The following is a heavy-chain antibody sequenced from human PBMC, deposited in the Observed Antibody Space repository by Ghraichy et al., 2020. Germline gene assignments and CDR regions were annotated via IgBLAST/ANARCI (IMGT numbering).Heavy chain of an antibody. CDR3: ARGGWLQPLPDY. Sequence: SETLSLTCAVYGGSFSGYYWSWIRQPPGKGLEWIGEINHSGSTNYNPSLKSRVTISVDTSKNQFSLKLSSVTAADTAVYYCARGGWLQPLPDYWGQGTLVTVSS. D-gene: IGHD5-18*01. V-gene: IGHV4-34*01. J-gene: IGHJ4*02. CDR1: GGSFSGYY. CDR2: INHSGST.